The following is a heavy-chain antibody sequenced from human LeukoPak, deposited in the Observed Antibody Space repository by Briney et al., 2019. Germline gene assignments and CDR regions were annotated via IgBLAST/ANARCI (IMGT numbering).Heavy chain of an antibody. V-gene: IGHV4-59*11. J-gene: IGHJ4*02. Sequence: SETLSLTCTVSGGSISSHYWSWIRQPPGKGLEWIGYIYYSGSTNYNPSLKSRVTISVDTSKNQFSLKLSSVTAADTAVYYCARDSGHTLGFDYWGQGTLVTVSS. CDR3: ARDSGHTLGFDY. CDR2: IYYSGST. D-gene: IGHD3-10*01. CDR1: GGSISSHY.